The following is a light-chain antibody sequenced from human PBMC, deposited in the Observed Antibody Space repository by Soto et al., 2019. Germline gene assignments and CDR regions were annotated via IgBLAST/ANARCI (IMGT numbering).Light chain of an antibody. CDR3: QQYASSPGT. Sequence: EIVLTQSPCTLSLSPGERATLSCRASQSVSSSYLAWYQQKPGQAPMLLIYAASIRATGIPDRFSGSGSGTDFTLTISRLEPDDFAAYSCQQYASSPGTFGQGTKVEIK. CDR2: AAS. J-gene: IGKJ1*01. CDR1: QSVSSSY. V-gene: IGKV3-20*01.